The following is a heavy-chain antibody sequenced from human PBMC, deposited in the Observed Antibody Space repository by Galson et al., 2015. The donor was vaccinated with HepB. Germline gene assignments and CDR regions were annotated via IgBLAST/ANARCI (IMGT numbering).Heavy chain of an antibody. D-gene: IGHD5-18*01. V-gene: IGHV1-3*01. Sequence: SVKVSCKASGYTFTSYAMHWVRQAPGQRLEWMGWINAGNGNTKYSQKFQGRVTITRDTSASTAYMELSSLRSEDTAVYYCARNSGSSYGYGPDYWGQGTLVTVSS. CDR1: GYTFTSYA. J-gene: IGHJ4*02. CDR2: INAGNGNT. CDR3: ARNSGSSYGYGPDY.